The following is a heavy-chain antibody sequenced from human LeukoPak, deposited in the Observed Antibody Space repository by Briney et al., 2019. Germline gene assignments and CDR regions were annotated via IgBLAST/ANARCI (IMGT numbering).Heavy chain of an antibody. CDR1: GFTFSSYG. CDR2: ISYDGSNK. CDR3: AKVAPPLDSSGYPRY. V-gene: IGHV3-30*18. J-gene: IGHJ4*02. Sequence: GGSLRLSCAASGFTFSSYGMPWVRQAPGKGLEWVAVISYDGSNKYYADSVKGRFTISRDNSKNTLYLQMNSLRAEDTAVYYCAKVAPPLDSSGYPRYWGQGTLVTVSS. D-gene: IGHD3-22*01.